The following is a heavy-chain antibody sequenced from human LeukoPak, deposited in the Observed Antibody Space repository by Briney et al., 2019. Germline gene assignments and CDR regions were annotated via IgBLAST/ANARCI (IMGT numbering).Heavy chain of an antibody. J-gene: IGHJ4*02. CDR1: GFTFSSYA. V-gene: IGHV3-23*01. CDR2: ISSSGGIT. D-gene: IGHD1-26*01. CDR3: ARDSYGVKTFDY. Sequence: QAGGSLRLSCAASGFTFSSYAMSWVRQAPGKGLEWVSAISSSGGITYYADSVKGRFTISTDNAKNSLYLQMNSLRAEDTAVYYCARDSYGVKTFDYWGQGTLVTVSS.